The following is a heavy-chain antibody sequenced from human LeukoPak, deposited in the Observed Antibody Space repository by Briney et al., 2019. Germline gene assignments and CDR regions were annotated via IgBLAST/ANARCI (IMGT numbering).Heavy chain of an antibody. Sequence: PSETLSLTCTVSGGSISSYYWSWIRQPSGKGLEWIGYIYYSGSINYNPSLKSRVTISVDTSKNQFSLKLSSVTAADTAVYYCARLASNAFDIWGQGTMVTVSS. V-gene: IGHV4-59*08. CDR2: IYYSGSI. CDR3: ARLASNAFDI. CDR1: GGSISSYY. J-gene: IGHJ3*02.